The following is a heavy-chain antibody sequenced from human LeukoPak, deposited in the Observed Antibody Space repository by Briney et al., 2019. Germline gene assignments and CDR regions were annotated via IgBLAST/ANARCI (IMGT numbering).Heavy chain of an antibody. Sequence: PGRSLRLSCAASGFTFSSYAMHWVRQAPGKGLVWVSRINGDGSSTRYADSVKGRFTISRDNATNTLYLEMNSLRAEDTAVYYCVRDQGGATDLRFDYWGQGTLVTVSS. CDR1: GFTFSSYA. J-gene: IGHJ4*02. V-gene: IGHV3-74*01. D-gene: IGHD1-26*01. CDR3: VRDQGGATDLRFDY. CDR2: INGDGSST.